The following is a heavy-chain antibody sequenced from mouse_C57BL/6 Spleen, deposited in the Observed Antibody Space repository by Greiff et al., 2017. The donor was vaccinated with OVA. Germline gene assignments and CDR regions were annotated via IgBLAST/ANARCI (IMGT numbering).Heavy chain of an antibody. CDR3: ARLDSGTAMDY. Sequence: QVQLQQPGAELVKPGASVKLSCKASGYTFTSYWMHWVKQRPGQGLEWIGMIHPNSGSTNYNEKFKSKATLTVDKSSSTAYMQLSSLTSEDSAVYYGARLDSGTAMDYWGQGTSVTVSS. J-gene: IGHJ4*01. CDR1: GYTFTSYW. D-gene: IGHD4-1*01. V-gene: IGHV1-64*01. CDR2: IHPNSGST.